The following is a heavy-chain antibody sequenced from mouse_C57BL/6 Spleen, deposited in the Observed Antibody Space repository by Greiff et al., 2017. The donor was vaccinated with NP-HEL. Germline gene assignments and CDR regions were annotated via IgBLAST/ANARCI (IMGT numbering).Heavy chain of an antibody. D-gene: IGHD2-3*01. CDR2: INPNNGGT. CDR3: AREKRNGYYVGAMDY. V-gene: IGHV1-18*01. Sequence: EVQLQQSGPELVKPGASVKIPCKASGYTFTDYNMDWVKQSHGKSLEWIGDINPNNGGTIYNQKFKGKATLTVDKSSSTAYMELRSLTSEDTAVYYCAREKRNGYYVGAMDYWGQGTSVTVSS. J-gene: IGHJ4*01. CDR1: GYTFTDYN.